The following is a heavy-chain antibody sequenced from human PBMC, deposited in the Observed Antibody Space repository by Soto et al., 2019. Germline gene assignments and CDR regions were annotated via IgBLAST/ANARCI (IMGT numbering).Heavy chain of an antibody. CDR2: IYYSGTT. CDR3: AGRYGGTFDY. D-gene: IGHD2-15*01. V-gene: IGHV4-59*08. J-gene: IGHJ4*02. CDR1: GDSISPYY. Sequence: SETLSLTCTVSGDSISPYYWSWIRQPPGKGLEWVGYIYYSGTTSYNPSLKSRVTISVETSKNQFSLRLGSVTAADTAVYYCAGRYGGTFDYWGQGTLVTVSS.